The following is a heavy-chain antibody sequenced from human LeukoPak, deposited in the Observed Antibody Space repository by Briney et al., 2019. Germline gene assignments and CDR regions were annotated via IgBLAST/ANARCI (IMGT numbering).Heavy chain of an antibody. Sequence: GGTLRLSCVASGFTFTSDGMSWVRQAPGKGLEWVSAISGSGGSTYYADSVTGRFTISTDNSKNTLYLQMNSLRAEDTAVYYCARGGSYLSAFDIWGQGTMVTVSS. CDR2: ISGSGGST. V-gene: IGHV3-23*01. CDR3: ARGGSYLSAFDI. D-gene: IGHD1-26*01. J-gene: IGHJ3*02. CDR1: GFTFTSDG.